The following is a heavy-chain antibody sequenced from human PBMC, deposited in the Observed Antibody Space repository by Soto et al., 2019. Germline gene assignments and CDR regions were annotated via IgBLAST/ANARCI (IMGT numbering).Heavy chain of an antibody. CDR2: INPNSGGT. CDR3: ARGCSITSCTHDAFDI. D-gene: IGHD2-2*01. CDR1: GYTFTGYY. J-gene: IGHJ3*02. Sequence: ASGKVSCKASGYTFTGYYMHWVRQAPGQGLEWMGWINPNSGGTNYAQKFQGWVTMTRDTSISTAYMELSRLRSDDTAVYYCARGCSITSCTHDAFDIWGQGTMVTVSS. V-gene: IGHV1-2*04.